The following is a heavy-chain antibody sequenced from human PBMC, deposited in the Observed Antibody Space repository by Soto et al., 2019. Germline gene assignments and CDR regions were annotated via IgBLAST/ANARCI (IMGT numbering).Heavy chain of an antibody. V-gene: IGHV3-30*18. CDR2: TSHDGSNK. D-gene: IGHD4-17*01. CDR3: AKDRRDYGDSLVNNYFDT. J-gene: IGHJ5*02. CDR1: GFTFSSYG. Sequence: QEQLVESGGGVVQPGTSLRLSCAASGFTFSSYGMHWVRQAPGKGLEWVAVTSHDGSNKFYADSVKGRFSISRDDSKNTLFLQMNSLRTEDTAVYYCAKDRRDYGDSLVNNYFDTWGQGTLVTVSS.